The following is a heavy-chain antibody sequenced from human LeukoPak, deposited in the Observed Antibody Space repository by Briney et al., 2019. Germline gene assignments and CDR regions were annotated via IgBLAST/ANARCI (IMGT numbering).Heavy chain of an antibody. Sequence: PGGSLRLSCAASGFTFSSYAMHWVRQAPGKGLEWVAVISYDGSNKYYADSVKGRFTISRDNSKDTLYLQMNSLRAEDTAVYYCARDNRAPYDILTGYCDYWGQGTLVTVSS. D-gene: IGHD3-9*01. J-gene: IGHJ4*02. CDR3: ARDNRAPYDILTGYCDY. V-gene: IGHV3-30-3*01. CDR2: ISYDGSNK. CDR1: GFTFSSYA.